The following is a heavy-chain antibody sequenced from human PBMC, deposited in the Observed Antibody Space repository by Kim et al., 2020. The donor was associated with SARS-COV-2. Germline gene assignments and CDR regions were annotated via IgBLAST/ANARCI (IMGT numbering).Heavy chain of an antibody. CDR3: ARRGGNGWGGFDI. CDR2: ISGSGDRL. D-gene: IGHD2-21*01. J-gene: IGHJ3*02. CDR1: GFIFTNYA. V-gene: IGHV3-23*01. Sequence: GGSLRLSCAASGFIFTNYAMNWVRQAPGQGLEWISTISGSGDRLYYADSGKGRFTISKDNSRNTLYMEMNSLRAEDTAIYYCARRGGNGWGGFDIWGQGTMVSVSS.